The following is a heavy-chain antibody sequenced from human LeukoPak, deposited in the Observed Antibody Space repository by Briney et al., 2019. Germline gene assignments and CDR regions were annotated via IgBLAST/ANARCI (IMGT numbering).Heavy chain of an antibody. CDR1: GFIFTNFW. V-gene: IGHV3-7*01. CDR2: TRPDGSET. Sequence: PGGSLRLSCAASGFIFTNFWMSWVRQAPGKGLEWVANTRPDGSETYYADSVEGRFTVSRDNAKNSLYLQMNTLRVEDTAVYFCARDASGYYDSWGQGTLVTVSS. D-gene: IGHD3-22*01. CDR3: ARDASGYYDS. J-gene: IGHJ4*02.